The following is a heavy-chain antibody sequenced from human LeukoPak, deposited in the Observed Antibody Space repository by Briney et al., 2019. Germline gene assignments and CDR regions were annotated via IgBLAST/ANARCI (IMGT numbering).Heavy chain of an antibody. CDR1: GFTFSSYG. J-gene: IGHJ4*02. V-gene: IGHV3-30*18. Sequence: PGGSLRLSCAASGFTFSSYGMHWVRQAPGKGLEWVAVISYDGSNKYYADSVKGRFTISRDNSKNTLYLQMNSLRAEDTAVYYCAKGPRIAAAARYFDYWGQGTLVTVSS. CDR2: ISYDGSNK. D-gene: IGHD6-13*01. CDR3: AKGPRIAAAARYFDY.